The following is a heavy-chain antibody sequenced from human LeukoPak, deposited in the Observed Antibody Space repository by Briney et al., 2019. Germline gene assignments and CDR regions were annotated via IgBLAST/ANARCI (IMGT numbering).Heavy chain of an antibody. Sequence: ASVKLSCKASGSTFTGYYMHCVRQAPCQGPEWRGWINPNSGGTNYAQKYPGTVTITRNTSITPANMELRRLRSDDTPLYHSAIALPEPYQQLVEQEYWGQGTLVTVSS. V-gene: IGHV1-2*02. J-gene: IGHJ4*02. CDR3: AIALPEPYQQLVEQEY. D-gene: IGHD6-13*01. CDR1: GSTFTGYY. CDR2: INPNSGGT.